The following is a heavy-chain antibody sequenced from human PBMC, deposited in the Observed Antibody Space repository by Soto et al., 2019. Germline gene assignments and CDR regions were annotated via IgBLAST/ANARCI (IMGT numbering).Heavy chain of an antibody. D-gene: IGHD3-9*01. Sequence: QVQLQESGPRLVKPSQTLSLTCTVSGGSLTTGGFYWTWIRQRPGMRLEWIGYINHSGTTYYNPSLKSRVTLAVDTSGNQFSLKVTSVTAADTAVYYCARNYDIWQGNVDNWGQGTLVTVSS. CDR3: ARNYDIWQGNVDN. CDR2: INHSGTT. V-gene: IGHV4-31*03. J-gene: IGHJ4*02. CDR1: GGSLTTGGFY.